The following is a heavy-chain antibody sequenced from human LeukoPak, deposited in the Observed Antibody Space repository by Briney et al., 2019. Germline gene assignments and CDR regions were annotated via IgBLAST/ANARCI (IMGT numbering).Heavy chain of an antibody. J-gene: IGHJ3*02. CDR3: ARDWSGKNAFDI. CDR2: IYYSGST. V-gene: IGHV4-59*01. CDR1: GGSINNFY. Sequence: SETLSLTCTVSGGSINNFYWTWIRQPPGKGLEWIGYIYYSGSTNYNPSLKSRVTISVDASKNQFSLKLSSVTAADTAVYYWARDWSGKNAFDIWGQGTMVTVSS. D-gene: IGHD3-10*01.